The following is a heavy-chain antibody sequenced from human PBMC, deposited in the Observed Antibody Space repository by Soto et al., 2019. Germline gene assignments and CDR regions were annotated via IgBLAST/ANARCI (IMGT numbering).Heavy chain of an antibody. V-gene: IGHV3-30*03. CDR1: GFTFSSYG. Sequence: GGSLRLSCAASGFTFSSYGMHWVRQAPGKGLEWVAVISYDGSNKYYADSVKGRFTISRDNSKNTLYLQMNSLRAEDTAVYYCATVNVYNGGDIWGQGTMVRVS. CDR2: ISYDGSNK. J-gene: IGHJ3*02. CDR3: ATVNVYNGGDI. D-gene: IGHD2-8*01.